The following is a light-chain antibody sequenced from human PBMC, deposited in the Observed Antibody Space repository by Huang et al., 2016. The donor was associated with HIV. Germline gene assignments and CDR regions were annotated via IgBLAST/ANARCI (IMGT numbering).Light chain of an antibody. CDR3: QQYYSAPLT. CDR2: WAS. J-gene: IGKJ4*01. Sequence: DIVMTQSPDSLAVSLGERATINCKSSQSVLYSSNNKNYLVWYQQKPGQPPKLLIYWASTRESGVPDRFSGSGSGTDFTLTISSLQAGDVAVYYCQQYYSAPLTFGGGTKVEIK. CDR1: QSVLYSSNNKNY. V-gene: IGKV4-1*01.